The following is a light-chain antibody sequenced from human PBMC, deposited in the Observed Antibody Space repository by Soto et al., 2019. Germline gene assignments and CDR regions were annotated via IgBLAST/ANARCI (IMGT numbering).Light chain of an antibody. V-gene: IGKV3-15*01. CDR1: ESVHSN. J-gene: IGKJ3*01. CDR2: YAS. Sequence: EMVMTQSPATLSVSPGERVTLSCRASESVHSNLAWYQQKPGQGPSLLIYYASTRVTGVHDRFSGSGSGTEFTLTIRSLQSEDFGVYYCQHYSNWPPTFGPGTKVEIK. CDR3: QHYSNWPPT.